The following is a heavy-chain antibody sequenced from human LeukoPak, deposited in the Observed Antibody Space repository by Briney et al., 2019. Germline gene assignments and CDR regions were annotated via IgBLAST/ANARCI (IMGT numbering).Heavy chain of an antibody. V-gene: IGHV5-51*01. Sequence: GESLKISFKGSGYSFTSYWIGWVRQMPGKGLEWVGIIYPGDSDTRYSPSFQGQVTISADKSISTAYLQWSSLKASDTAMYYCARLHYYDSSGYYYDDSMYYFDYWGQGTLVTVSS. CDR1: GYSFTSYW. J-gene: IGHJ4*02. D-gene: IGHD3-22*01. CDR3: ARLHYYDSSGYYYDDSMYYFDY. CDR2: IYPGDSDT.